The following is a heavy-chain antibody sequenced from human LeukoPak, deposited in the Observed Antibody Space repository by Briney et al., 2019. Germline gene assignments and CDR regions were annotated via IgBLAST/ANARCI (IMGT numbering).Heavy chain of an antibody. Sequence: SQTLSLTCAVSGGSISSGGYSWSWIRQPPGKGLEWIGYIYHSGSTYYNPSLKSRVTISVDRSKNQFSLKLSSVTAAGTAVYYCARVGSGSYHFDYWGQGTLVTVSS. V-gene: IGHV4-30-2*01. CDR1: GGSISSGGYS. D-gene: IGHD3-10*01. J-gene: IGHJ4*02. CDR3: ARVGSGSYHFDY. CDR2: IYHSGST.